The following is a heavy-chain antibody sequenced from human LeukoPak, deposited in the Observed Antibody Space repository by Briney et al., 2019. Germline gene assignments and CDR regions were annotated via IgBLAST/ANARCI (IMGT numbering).Heavy chain of an antibody. V-gene: IGHV3-33*01. Sequence: GRSLRLSCAASGCTFSSYGMHWVRQAPGKGLEWVAAIWYDGSNIYYADSVKGRFTISRDNSKNTLYLQMNSLRAEDTAVYHCARDSSDFDYWGQGTLVTVSS. CDR2: IWYDGSNI. CDR3: ARDSSDFDY. J-gene: IGHJ4*02. CDR1: GCTFSSYG.